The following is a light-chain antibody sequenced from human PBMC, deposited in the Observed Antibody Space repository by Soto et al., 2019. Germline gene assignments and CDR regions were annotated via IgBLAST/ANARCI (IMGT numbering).Light chain of an antibody. CDR1: QSVSSY. V-gene: IGKV3-11*01. J-gene: IGKJ5*01. CDR3: QQRSNWPIT. CDR2: DAS. Sequence: EIVVTQSPATLSLSPGEGATLSCRTSQSVSSYFAWYQQKPGRAPRLLIYDASSRATGIPARFIGSGSGTDFTLTSSSLEPEDVAVYYCQQRSNWPITFGQGTRLEIK.